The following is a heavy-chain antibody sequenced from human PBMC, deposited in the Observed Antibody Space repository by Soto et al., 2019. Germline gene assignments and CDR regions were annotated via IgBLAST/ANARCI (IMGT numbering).Heavy chain of an antibody. CDR2: IIPIFGTA. Sequence: ASVKVSCKASGGTFSSYAISWVRQAPGQGLEWMGGIIPIFGTANYAQKFQGRVTITADESTSTAYMELSSLRSEDTAVYYCARVGLTTVTTGWFDTWGQGTLVTVSS. V-gene: IGHV1-69*13. D-gene: IGHD4-17*01. CDR3: ARVGLTTVTTGWFDT. CDR1: GGTFSSYA. J-gene: IGHJ5*02.